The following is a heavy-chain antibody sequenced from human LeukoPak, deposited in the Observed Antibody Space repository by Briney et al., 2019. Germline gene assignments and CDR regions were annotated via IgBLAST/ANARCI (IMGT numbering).Heavy chain of an antibody. CDR3: ARGNIPFSTPYSRSWYRAPFDY. D-gene: IGHD6-13*01. J-gene: IGHJ4*02. CDR1: GFTFSSYA. Sequence: GGSLRLSCAASGFTFSSYAMHWVRQAPGKGLEYVSAISSNGGSTYYANSVKGRFTISRDNSKNTLYLKMGSLRADDMAVYYCARGNIPFSTPYSRSWYRAPFDYWGQGTLVTVSS. V-gene: IGHV3-64*01. CDR2: ISSNGGST.